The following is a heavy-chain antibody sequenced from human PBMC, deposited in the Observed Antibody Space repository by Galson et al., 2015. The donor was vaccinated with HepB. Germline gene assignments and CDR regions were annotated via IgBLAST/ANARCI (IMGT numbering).Heavy chain of an antibody. D-gene: IGHD6-6*01. CDR1: GFSLRTTGMC. V-gene: IGHV2-70*01. J-gene: IGHJ4*02. CDR2: IDWGDEK. Sequence: PALVKPTQTLTLTCTFSGFSLRTTGMCVSWIRQPPGKALEWLALIDWGDEKHYNTSLKTRVSISKDTSKDQVVLTVTNVDPVDTATYYCARSYVSSSEGSFDYWVQGTLVTVSS. CDR3: ARSYVSSSEGSFDY.